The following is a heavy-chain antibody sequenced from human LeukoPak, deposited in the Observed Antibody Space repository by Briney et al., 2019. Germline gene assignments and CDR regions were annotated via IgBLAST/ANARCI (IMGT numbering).Heavy chain of an antibody. CDR2: IKQDGSEK. J-gene: IGHJ4*02. D-gene: IGHD3-9*01. CDR3: ARWGSIYYDILTGYYGKDYLDY. V-gene: IGHV3-7*01. CDR1: GFTFSSYW. Sequence: QPGGSLRLSCAASGFTFSSYWMSWVRQAPGKGLEWVANIKQDGSEKYYVDSVKGRFTISRDNAKNSLYLQMNSLRAEDTAVYYCARWGSIYYDILTGYYGKDYLDYWGQGTLVTVSS.